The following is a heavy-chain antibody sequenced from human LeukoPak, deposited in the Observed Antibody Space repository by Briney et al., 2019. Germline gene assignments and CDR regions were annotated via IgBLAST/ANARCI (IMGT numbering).Heavy chain of an antibody. V-gene: IGHV4-39*01. CDR2: IYYSGST. Sequence: SETLSLTCTVSGGSISSSSYYWGWIRQPPGKGLEWIGSIYYSGSTYYNPALKSRVTISVDTSKNQFSLKLSSVTAADTAVYYCARYQGYSGYDPMDVWGQGTTVTVSS. J-gene: IGHJ6*02. D-gene: IGHD5-12*01. CDR3: ARYQGYSGYDPMDV. CDR1: GGSISSSSYY.